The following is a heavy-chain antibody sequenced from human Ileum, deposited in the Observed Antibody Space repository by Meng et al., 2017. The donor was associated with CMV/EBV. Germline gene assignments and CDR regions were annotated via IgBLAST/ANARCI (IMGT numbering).Heavy chain of an antibody. CDR2: ITAYTGNT. V-gene: IGHV1-18*01. CDR3: ARESSQGYSTGGDY. D-gene: IGHD6-19*01. CDR1: GYTFNTYD. J-gene: IGHJ4*02. Sequence: KASGYTFNTYDISWVRQASGQGLEWMGRITAYTGNTNYAQKLHGRVTMTTDTSTSTAYMELRSLTSDDTAVYYCARESSQGYSTGGDYWGQGTLVTVSS.